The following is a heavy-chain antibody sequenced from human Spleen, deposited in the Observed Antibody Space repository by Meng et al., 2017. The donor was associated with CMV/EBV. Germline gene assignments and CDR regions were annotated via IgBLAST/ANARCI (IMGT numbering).Heavy chain of an antibody. V-gene: IGHV3-7*04. Sequence: SGFTFGYFWMNWVRQAPGKGLECVANIKEDGSEIYYVDSVKGRFTISRDNAKNSVYLHMNSLRVDDTALYYCVRGHYDEAWGHGTLVTVSS. J-gene: IGHJ5*01. CDR3: VRGHYDEA. D-gene: IGHD3-22*01. CDR1: GFTFGYFW. CDR2: IKEDGSEI.